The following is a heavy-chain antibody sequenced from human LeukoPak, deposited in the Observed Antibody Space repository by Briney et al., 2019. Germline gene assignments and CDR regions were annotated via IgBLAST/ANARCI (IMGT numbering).Heavy chain of an antibody. D-gene: IGHD3-10*01. CDR2: IYSGGST. CDR1: GFTVSSNY. V-gene: IGHV3-53*01. J-gene: IGHJ6*03. Sequence: GGSLRLSCAASGFTVSSNYMSWVRQAPGKGLEWVSIIYSGGSTYYADSVEGRFTISRDNSKNTLYLQMNSLRAEDTAVYYCASGSGSYRTPYYYMDVWGEGTTVTVSS. CDR3: ASGSGSYRTPYYYMDV.